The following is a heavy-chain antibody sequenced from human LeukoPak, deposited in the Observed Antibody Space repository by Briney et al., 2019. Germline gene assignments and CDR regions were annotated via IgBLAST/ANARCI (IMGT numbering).Heavy chain of an antibody. CDR1: GDSMSSGNYY. Sequence: SQTLSLTCTVSGDSMSSGNYYWSWIRQPAGKGLEWIGRMCTSGSTNYNPSLKSRVIISVDTSKNQFSLQLNSVTAADTAVYHCARGVGTTNFDYWGQGTLVTVSS. J-gene: IGHJ4*02. D-gene: IGHD1-26*01. V-gene: IGHV4-61*02. CDR3: ARGVGTTNFDY. CDR2: MCTSGST.